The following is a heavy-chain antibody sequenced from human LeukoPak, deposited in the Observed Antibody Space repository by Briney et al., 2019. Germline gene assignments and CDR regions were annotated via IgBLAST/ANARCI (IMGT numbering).Heavy chain of an antibody. Sequence: GGSLRLSRAASGFTVSSNYMRWVRQAPGKGLEWVSVIYSGGSTYYADSVKGRFTISRDNSKNTLYLQMNSLRAEDTAVYYCAREKLGITIFGVAQYGDAFDIWGQGTMVTVSS. J-gene: IGHJ3*02. CDR2: IYSGGST. CDR3: AREKLGITIFGVAQYGDAFDI. D-gene: IGHD3-3*01. V-gene: IGHV3-66*02. CDR1: GFTVSSNY.